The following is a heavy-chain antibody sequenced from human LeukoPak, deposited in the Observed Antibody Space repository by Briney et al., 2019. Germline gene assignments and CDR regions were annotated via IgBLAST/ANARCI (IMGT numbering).Heavy chain of an antibody. Sequence: PGGSLRLSCAASAFIISDNFMNWVRQAPGKGLEWVSVIYRDGSTYYADSVKGRFTISRDNSKNTLYLQMNSLSAEDTAVYYCARDSSGTQVFDLWGPGTLVTVSS. CDR3: ARDSSGTQVFDL. J-gene: IGHJ4*02. CDR2: IYRDGST. V-gene: IGHV3-53*01. CDR1: AFIISDNF. D-gene: IGHD6-19*01.